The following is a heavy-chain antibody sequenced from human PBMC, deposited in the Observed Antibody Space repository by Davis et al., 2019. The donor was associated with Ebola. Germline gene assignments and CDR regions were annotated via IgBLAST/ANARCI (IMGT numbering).Heavy chain of an antibody. J-gene: IGHJ4*02. CDR1: GFTFSSYS. Sequence: GEPLKISCAASGFTFSSYSMNWVRQAPGKGLEWVTSLGRRLRSLSSADSVKGRFTISRDNAKNSLYLQRNSRRAEETEGEEGEREEGLGDHAFWSGAYTGGGSDHWGQGTLVTVSS. CDR3: EREEGLGDHAFWSGAYTGGGSDH. V-gene: IGHV3-21*01. D-gene: IGHD3-3*01. CDR2: LGRRLRSL.